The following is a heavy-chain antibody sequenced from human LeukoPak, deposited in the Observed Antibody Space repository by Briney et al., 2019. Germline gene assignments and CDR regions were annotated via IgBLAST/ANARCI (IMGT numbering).Heavy chain of an antibody. D-gene: IGHD6-19*01. CDR1: GFTFSSYG. J-gene: IGHJ5*02. CDR3: AKRVVAGFNWFDP. V-gene: IGHV3-23*01. Sequence: GGSLRLSCAASGFTFSSYGMSWVRQAPGKGLEWVSAISGSGGSTYYADSVKGRFTISRDNSKNTVSLQMESLRAEDTAVYYCAKRVVAGFNWFDPWGQGTLVTVSS. CDR2: ISGSGGST.